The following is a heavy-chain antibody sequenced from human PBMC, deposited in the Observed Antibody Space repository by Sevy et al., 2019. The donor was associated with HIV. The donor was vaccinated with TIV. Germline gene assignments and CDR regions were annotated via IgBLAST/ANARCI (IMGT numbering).Heavy chain of an antibody. CDR3: AREGCTKPHDY. CDR1: GFNFNIYS. V-gene: IGHV3-23*01. Sequence: GGSQRLSCVASGFNFNIYSMSWVRQAPGKRLEWVSTLSFGCGRINHADSVQGRFTMSRDDSKKTVYLEMNSLRPEDTAVYYCAREGCTKPHDYWGQGTLVTVSS. J-gene: IGHJ4*02. D-gene: IGHD2-8*01. CDR2: LSFGCGRI.